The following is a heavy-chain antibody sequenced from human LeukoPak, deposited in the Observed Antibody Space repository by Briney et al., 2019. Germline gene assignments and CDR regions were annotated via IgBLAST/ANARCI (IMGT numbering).Heavy chain of an antibody. J-gene: IGHJ4*02. CDR2: IRDKANSYST. D-gene: IGHD7-27*01. Sequence: GGSLRLSCAASGFMFTNYPVHWVRQAPGKGLEWIGRIRDKANSYSTEHAASVKGRFTVSRDDSKKSLFLQMNSLKTDDTAVYYCTRGANWGSYFDFWGQGILVTVSS. V-gene: IGHV3-72*01. CDR1: GFMFTNYP. CDR3: TRGANWGSYFDF.